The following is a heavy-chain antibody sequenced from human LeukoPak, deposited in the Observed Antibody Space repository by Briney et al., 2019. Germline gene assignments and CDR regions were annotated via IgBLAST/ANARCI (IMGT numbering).Heavy chain of an antibody. Sequence: ASVKVSCKASGYTFTNYGISWVRQAPGQGLEWMGGFDPEDGETIYAQKFQGRVTMTEDTSTDTAYMELSSLRSEDTAVYYCATGVGATPYFVYWGQGTLVTVSS. D-gene: IGHD1-26*01. CDR1: GYTFTNYG. V-gene: IGHV1-24*01. CDR2: FDPEDGET. CDR3: ATGVGATPYFVY. J-gene: IGHJ4*02.